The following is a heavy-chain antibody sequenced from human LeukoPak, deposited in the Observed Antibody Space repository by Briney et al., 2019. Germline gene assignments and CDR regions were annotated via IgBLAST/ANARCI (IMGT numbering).Heavy chain of an antibody. CDR3: AKDRCGGDCYLFDY. D-gene: IGHD2-21*02. CDR2: ISSGGSST. V-gene: IGHV3-23*01. J-gene: IGHJ4*02. Sequence: GGSLRLSCAAPGFTFNNYAMNWVRQAPGEGLEWVSAISSGGSSTYYPDSVKGRSTISRDNSKNTLYLQMNSLRAEDTAVYYCAKDRCGGDCYLFDYWGQGTLVTVSS. CDR1: GFTFNNYA.